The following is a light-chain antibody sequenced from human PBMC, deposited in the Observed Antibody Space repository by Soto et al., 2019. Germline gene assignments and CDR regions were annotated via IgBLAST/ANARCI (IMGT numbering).Light chain of an antibody. J-gene: IGKJ4*01. CDR1: QGISSH. CDR2: TAS. Sequence: AIRMTQSPASFSASTGDRVTITCRASQGISSHLAWYQVKPGKAPRLLIYTASYLESGVPSRFSGSGSGTDFTLSSLQSEDLAVDYCHQYFSYPLTFGGGTKVEIK. CDR3: HQYFSYPLT. V-gene: IGKV1-8*01.